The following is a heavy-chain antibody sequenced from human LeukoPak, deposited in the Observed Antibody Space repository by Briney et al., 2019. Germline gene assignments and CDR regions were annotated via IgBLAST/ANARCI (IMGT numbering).Heavy chain of an antibody. V-gene: IGHV3-48*03. CDR2: ISSSGSTI. Sequence: GGSLRLSCAASGFTFSSYEMNWVRQAPGKGLEWLSYISSSGSTIYYADSEEGRFTISRDNAKNSLYLQMNSLRAEDTALYYCARGGYCSSTSCYVDSFDYWGQGTLVTVSS. CDR1: GFTFSSYE. CDR3: ARGGYCSSTSCYVDSFDY. D-gene: IGHD2-2*01. J-gene: IGHJ4*02.